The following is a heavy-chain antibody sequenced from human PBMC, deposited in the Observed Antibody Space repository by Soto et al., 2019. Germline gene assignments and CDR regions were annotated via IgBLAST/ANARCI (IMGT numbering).Heavy chain of an antibody. CDR2: IYSGGST. J-gene: IGHJ4*02. D-gene: IGHD6-19*01. V-gene: IGHV3-53*02. CDR3: ARGPPMEWLAFDY. CDR1: GFTVSSNY. Sequence: EVQLVETGGGLIQPGGSLRLSCAASGFTVSSNYMSWVSQAPGKGLEWVSVIYSGGSTYYADSVKGRFTISRDNSKNTLYLQMNSLRAEDTAVYYCARGPPMEWLAFDYWGQGTQVTFSS.